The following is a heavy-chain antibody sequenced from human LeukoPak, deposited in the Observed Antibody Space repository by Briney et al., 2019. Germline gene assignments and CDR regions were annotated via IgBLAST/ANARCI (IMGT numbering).Heavy chain of an antibody. J-gene: IGHJ4*02. D-gene: IGHD1-26*01. Sequence: GASLQISCKGSGSIFTSYWIGCGRQLPGKGLEWMGIIYPADSDTRYSPSFQGQVTISVDKSISTAYLQWGSLTASDTAMYYCARPRPYSASYYFDYWGQGTLVTVSS. CDR2: IYPADSDT. CDR1: GSIFTSYW. V-gene: IGHV5-51*01. CDR3: ARPRPYSASYYFDY.